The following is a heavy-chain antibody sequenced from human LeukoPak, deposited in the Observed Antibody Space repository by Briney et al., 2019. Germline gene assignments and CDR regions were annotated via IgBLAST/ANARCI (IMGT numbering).Heavy chain of an antibody. J-gene: IGHJ4*02. CDR3: ARYCSGGCYFRVDY. CDR2: IQNDEK. CDR1: GFTFSSFG. V-gene: IGHV3-33*05. D-gene: IGHD2-15*01. Sequence: GGSVRLSCAASGFTFSSFGMHWVRQAPGRGLEWVALIQNDEKYYTDSVKGRFTISRDNSKNTLYVQMDSLRAEDTAVYYCARYCSGGCYFRVDYWGQGTLVTVPS.